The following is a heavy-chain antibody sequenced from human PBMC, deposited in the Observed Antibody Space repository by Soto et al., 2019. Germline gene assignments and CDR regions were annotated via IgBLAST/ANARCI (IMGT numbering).Heavy chain of an antibody. CDR1: GGSFSGYY. D-gene: IGHD3-10*01. CDR2: INHRGST. J-gene: IGHJ6*02. CDR3: ARVSGIYYYGMDV. V-gene: IGHV4-34*01. Sequence: QVQLQQWGAGLLKPSETLSLTCAVYGGSFSGYYWSWIRQPPGKGLEWLGEINHRGSTNYNPSLKSGVTISVDTSKNQFSLKLSSVTAADTAVYYCARVSGIYYYGMDVWGQGTTVTVSS.